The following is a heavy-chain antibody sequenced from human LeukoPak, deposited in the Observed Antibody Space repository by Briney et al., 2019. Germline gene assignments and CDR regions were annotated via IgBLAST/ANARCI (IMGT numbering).Heavy chain of an antibody. D-gene: IGHD3-10*01. Sequence: GGSLRLSCAASGFTFSSYSMNWVRQAPGKGLEWVSYISSSSSTIYYADSVKGRFTISRDNAKNSLYLQMNSLRAEDTAVYYCARHYSGSGTSHYHGMDVWGQGTTVTVSS. CDR2: ISSSSSTI. CDR1: GFTFSSYS. V-gene: IGHV3-48*04. J-gene: IGHJ6*02. CDR3: ARHYSGSGTSHYHGMDV.